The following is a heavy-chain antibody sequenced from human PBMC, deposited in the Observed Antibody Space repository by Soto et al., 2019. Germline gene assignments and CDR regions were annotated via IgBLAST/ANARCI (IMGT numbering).Heavy chain of an antibody. J-gene: IGHJ4*02. Sequence: QVQLQESVPGLLKPSETLSLTCSVSGGSVSDKTYYWSWIRQPPGKRMEWIGYVYYSGTTNYNPSLKSRVTISVDLSKNRFSLRLSSVTTADTALYYCARTTAVPNTLRSRYFLDYWGQGTLVTVSS. V-gene: IGHV4-61*01. CDR2: VYYSGTT. D-gene: IGHD4-17*01. CDR1: GGSVSDKTYY. CDR3: ARTTAVPNTLRSRYFLDY.